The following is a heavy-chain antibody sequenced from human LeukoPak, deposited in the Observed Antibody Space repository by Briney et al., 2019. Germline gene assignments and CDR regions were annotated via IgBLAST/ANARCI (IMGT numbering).Heavy chain of an antibody. D-gene: IGHD1/OR15-1a*01. Sequence: PGGSLRLSCAASGFTITTNYINWVRQAPGKGLEWVSVIYGDDDTNYADSVKGRFTISRDNSKNTLYLQMNSLRADDTAVYYCAREAVMPVAPVKIGTSDRPLYEYYGLDVWGQGTTVTVS. CDR2: IYGDDDT. CDR3: AREAVMPVAPVKIGTSDRPLYEYYGLDV. V-gene: IGHV3-53*01. J-gene: IGHJ6*02. CDR1: GFTITTNY.